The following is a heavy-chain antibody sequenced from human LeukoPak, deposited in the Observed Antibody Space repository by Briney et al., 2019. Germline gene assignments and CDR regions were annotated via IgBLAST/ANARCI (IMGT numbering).Heavy chain of an antibody. D-gene: IGHD1-1*01. J-gene: IGHJ4*02. V-gene: IGHV4-59*11. CDR3: ARVGGTTTRYFDY. Sequence: KPSETLSLTCTVSGGSISSHYWSWIRQPPGKGLEWIGYIYYSGSTNYNPSLKSRATISVDTSKNHCSLRLSSMSAADTALYYCARVGGTTTRYFDYWGQGTLVTVSS. CDR1: GGSISSHY. CDR2: IYYSGST.